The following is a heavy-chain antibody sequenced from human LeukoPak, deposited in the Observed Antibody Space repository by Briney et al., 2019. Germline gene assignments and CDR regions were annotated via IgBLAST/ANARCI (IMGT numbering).Heavy chain of an antibody. CDR3: ACLTTADAFDI. J-gene: IGHJ3*02. Sequence: SETLSLTCTVSGYSISSGYYWNWIRQPPGKGLEWIGYIYDSGSTNYNPSLKSRVTISVDTSKNQFSLKLSSVTAADTAVYYCACLTTADAFDIWGQGTMVTVSS. CDR1: GYSISSGYY. CDR2: IYDSGST. D-gene: IGHD3-22*01. V-gene: IGHV4-61*01.